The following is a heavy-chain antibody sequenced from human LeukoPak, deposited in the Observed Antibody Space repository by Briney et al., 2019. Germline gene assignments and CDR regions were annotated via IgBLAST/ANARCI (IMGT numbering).Heavy chain of an antibody. CDR3: ARDHYYGSGSYFDY. D-gene: IGHD3-10*01. CDR2: IYYSGST. J-gene: IGHJ4*02. CDR1: GGSFSGYY. Sequence: SETLSLTCAVYGGSFSGYYWSWIRQPPGKGLEWIGNIYYSGSTNYNPSLKSRVTISVDTSKNQFSLKLSSVTAADTAVYYCARDHYYGSGSYFDYWGQGTLVTVSS. V-gene: IGHV4-59*12.